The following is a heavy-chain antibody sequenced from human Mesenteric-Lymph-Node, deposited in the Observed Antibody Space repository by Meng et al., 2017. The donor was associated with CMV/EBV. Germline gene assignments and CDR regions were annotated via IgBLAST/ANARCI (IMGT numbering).Heavy chain of an antibody. CDR1: GYTFTGYY. J-gene: IGHJ4*02. CDR3: ARDHCPAGRCPYYDV. V-gene: IGHV1-18*04. D-gene: IGHD2-15*01. Sequence: ASLQVSCKASGYTFTGYYMHWVRQPPAQGREWMGWVSAYDGDTNYAPSFQGRVAMTTDTYTATAFLDLRSLRSDATAVYFCARDHCPAGRCPYYDVWGQGTLVTVSS. CDR2: VSAYDGDT.